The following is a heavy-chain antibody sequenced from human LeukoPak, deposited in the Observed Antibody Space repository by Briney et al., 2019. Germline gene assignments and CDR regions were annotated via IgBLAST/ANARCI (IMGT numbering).Heavy chain of an antibody. CDR3: ARFDWNYEGDI. CDR1: GGSLSSSSYY. D-gene: IGHD1-7*01. Sequence: SETLSLTCTVSGGSLSSSSYYWGWIRQPPGKGLEWIGSIYYSGSTYYNPSLKSRVTISVDTSKNQFSLKLSSVTAADTAVYYCARFDWNYEGDIWGQGTMVTVSS. CDR2: IYYSGST. J-gene: IGHJ3*02. V-gene: IGHV4-39*07.